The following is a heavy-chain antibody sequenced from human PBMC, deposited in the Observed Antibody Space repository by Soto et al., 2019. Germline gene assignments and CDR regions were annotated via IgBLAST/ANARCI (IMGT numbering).Heavy chain of an antibody. D-gene: IGHD1-26*01. J-gene: IGHJ3*02. V-gene: IGHV3-23*01. CDR3: AKELIANNCIWETFDM. CDR2: IFGSGGGI. CDR1: GFTFSVYT. Sequence: EVQLLESGGGLVQPGGSLRLSCEASGFTFSVYTMNWVRQVPGKGLQLVSGIFGSGGGIQYADTVSGRFTVSRDNSKKTRYVQMDSLRAEDTAGYYCAKELIANNCIWETFDMGRQGAEVTVSS.